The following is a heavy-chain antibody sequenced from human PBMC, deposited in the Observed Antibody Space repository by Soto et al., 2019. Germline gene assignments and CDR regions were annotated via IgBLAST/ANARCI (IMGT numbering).Heavy chain of an antibody. J-gene: IGHJ5*02. CDR1: GGTFSSYT. V-gene: IGHV1-69*02. CDR3: RYYYGSGSYYKTGWFDP. D-gene: IGHD3-10*01. CDR2: IIPILGIA. Sequence: QVQLVQSGAEVKKPGSSVKVSCKASGGTFSSYTISWVRQAPGQGLEWMGRIIPILGIANYAQKFQGRVTITADKSTSTAYMELSSLRYEDTAVYYCRYYYGSGSYYKTGWFDPWGQGTLVTVSS.